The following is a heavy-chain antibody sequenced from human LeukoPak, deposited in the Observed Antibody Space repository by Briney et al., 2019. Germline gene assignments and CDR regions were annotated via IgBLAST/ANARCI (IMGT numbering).Heavy chain of an antibody. J-gene: IGHJ4*02. V-gene: IGHV4-34*01. CDR1: GGSFSGYY. Sequence: SETLSLTCAVYGGSFSGYYWSWIRQPPGKGLEWIGEINHSGSTNYNPSLKSRVTISVDTSKNQFPLKLSSVTAADTAVYYCARGGRITIFGVVGPFDYWGQGTLVTVSS. CDR2: INHSGST. D-gene: IGHD3-3*01. CDR3: ARGGRITIFGVVGPFDY.